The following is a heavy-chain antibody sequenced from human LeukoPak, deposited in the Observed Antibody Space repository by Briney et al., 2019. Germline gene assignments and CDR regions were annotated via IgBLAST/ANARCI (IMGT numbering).Heavy chain of an antibody. V-gene: IGHV3-7*01. CDR3: ARVSGSYRASYFQH. CDR1: GFTLSSYW. D-gene: IGHD1-26*01. Sequence: GGSLRLSCAASGFTLSSYWMSWVRQAAGKGLEWVGNIKQDGSEKYYVDSVRGRFTIYRDNAKNSLYLQMNSLRAEDTAVYYCARVSGSYRASYFQHWGQGTLVTVSA. J-gene: IGHJ1*01. CDR2: IKQDGSEK.